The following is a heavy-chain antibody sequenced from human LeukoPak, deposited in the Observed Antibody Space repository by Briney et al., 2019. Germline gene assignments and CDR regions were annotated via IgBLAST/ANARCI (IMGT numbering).Heavy chain of an antibody. CDR3: AREDKLCGGDCYFYGMDV. CDR1: GGTFSSYA. J-gene: IGHJ6*02. CDR2: IIPIFGTA. Sequence: GASVKVSCKASGGTFSSYAISWVRQAPGQGLEWMGGIIPIFGTANYAQKFQGRVTITADESTSTAYMELSSLRSEDTAVYYCAREDKLCGGDCYFYGMDVWGQGTTVTVSS. D-gene: IGHD2-21*01. V-gene: IGHV1-69*13.